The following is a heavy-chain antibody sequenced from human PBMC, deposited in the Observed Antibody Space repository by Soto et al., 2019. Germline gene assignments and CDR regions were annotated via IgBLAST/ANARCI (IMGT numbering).Heavy chain of an antibody. V-gene: IGHV1-69*06. J-gene: IGHJ4*02. CDR2: IVPIFGTA. Sequence: QVQLVQSGTEVKKPGSSVKVSCKASGGNFNSYSINWVRQARGQGLEWMGGIVPIFGTANYAQKFQGRVTFTADTSTSTAYMELRSLTSEDTDVYYCSRDAIAAAGTNDWGQGTLVTVYS. D-gene: IGHD6-13*01. CDR1: GGNFNSYS. CDR3: SRDAIAAAGTND.